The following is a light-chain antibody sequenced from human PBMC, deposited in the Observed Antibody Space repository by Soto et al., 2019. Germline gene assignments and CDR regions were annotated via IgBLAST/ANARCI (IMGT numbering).Light chain of an antibody. J-gene: IGKJ3*01. CDR3: QQYFNSLII. Sequence: EIVLTQSPGTLSLSPGERATLSCRSSQSVSSSYLAWYQQKPGQAPRLLIYAASSRATGIPDRFSGRGSGTDFTLTISRLEPEDFAVYYCQQYFNSLIIFGPGTKVDIK. V-gene: IGKV3-20*01. CDR2: AAS. CDR1: QSVSSSY.